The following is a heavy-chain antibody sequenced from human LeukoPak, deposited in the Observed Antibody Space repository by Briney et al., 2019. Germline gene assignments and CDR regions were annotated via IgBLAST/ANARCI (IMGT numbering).Heavy chain of an antibody. Sequence: GGSLRLSCVTSGFTFTSVSMSWVRQAPGKGLEWVAFIAHVAGDIFYGDSVKGRFNISRDDAKGSVYLQMNSLRVDDTAVYSCARDPYTGSMFDYWGHGTLVTVSS. CDR3: ARDPYTGSMFDY. V-gene: IGHV3-21*01. D-gene: IGHD1-1*01. CDR2: IAHVAGDI. CDR1: GFTFTSVS. J-gene: IGHJ4*01.